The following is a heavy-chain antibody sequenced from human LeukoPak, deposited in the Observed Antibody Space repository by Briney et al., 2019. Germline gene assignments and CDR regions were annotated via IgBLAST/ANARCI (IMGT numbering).Heavy chain of an antibody. Sequence: AGGSLRLSCLASEFTLSSYIMHWVRQAPGKGLEYVSAISNNGGSTYYADSVKGRFTISRDNSKNTLYLQMNSLRGDDTAVYYCANPQSRGYDYLDYWGHGTLVTVSS. CDR2: ISNNGGST. CDR1: EFTLSSYI. J-gene: IGHJ4*01. CDR3: ANPQSRGYDYLDY. D-gene: IGHD5-12*01. V-gene: IGHV3-64*04.